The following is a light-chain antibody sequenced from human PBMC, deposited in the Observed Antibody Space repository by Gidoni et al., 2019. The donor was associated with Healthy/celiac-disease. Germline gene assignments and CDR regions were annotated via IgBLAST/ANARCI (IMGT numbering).Light chain of an antibody. CDR3: MQALQTPFT. V-gene: IGKV2-28*01. CDR1: QSLLHSNGYNY. J-gene: IGKJ3*01. CDR2: LGA. Sequence: IVMTQSPLSLPVIPGEPASISCRSSQSLLHSNGYNYLDWYLQKPGQTTQLLIYLGANPAYGVPDRFSGSGSGTDFTLKISRVEAEDVGVYYCMQALQTPFTFGPGTKVDIK.